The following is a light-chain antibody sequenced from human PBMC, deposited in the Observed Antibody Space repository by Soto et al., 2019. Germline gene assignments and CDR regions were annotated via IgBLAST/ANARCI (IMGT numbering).Light chain of an antibody. J-gene: IGLJ2*01. CDR2: EVT. CDR1: NSDVGGFNY. V-gene: IGLV2-14*01. Sequence: QSALTQPASVSGSPGQSITIPCTGTNSDVGGFNYVSWYQQHPDKAPKLIIFEVTDRPSGVSNRFSGSKSGNTASLTISGLQSEDEAEYYCCSYTSRSTLVFGGWTKVTVL. CDR3: CSYTSRSTLV.